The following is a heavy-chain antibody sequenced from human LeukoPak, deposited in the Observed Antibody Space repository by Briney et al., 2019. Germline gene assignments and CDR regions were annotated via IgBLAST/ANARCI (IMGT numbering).Heavy chain of an antibody. D-gene: IGHD3-22*01. Sequence: PGGSLRLSCAASGFTFSSYAMSWVRQAPGKRLEWVSAISGSGGSTYYADSVKGRFTISRDNSKNTLYLQMNSLRAEDTAVYYCAKVIYYDSSGYDYWGQGTLVTVSS. V-gene: IGHV3-23*01. CDR1: GFTFSSYA. CDR2: ISGSGGST. J-gene: IGHJ4*02. CDR3: AKVIYYDSSGYDY.